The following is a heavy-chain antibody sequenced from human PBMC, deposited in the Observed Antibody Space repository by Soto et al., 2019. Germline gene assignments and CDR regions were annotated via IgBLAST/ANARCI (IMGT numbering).Heavy chain of an antibody. CDR2: IYHSGNT. Sequence: QLQLQESGSGLVKPSQTLSLTCAVSGASISSGDYSWSWIRQPPGKVLEWIGYIYHSGNTIYNPSLKRRLTISLDRSKNQFSLKLTSVTAADTAVYYCAGDFGSGSYRFAYWGQGTLVTVSS. J-gene: IGHJ4*02. CDR3: AGDFGSGSYRFAY. V-gene: IGHV4-30-2*01. CDR1: GASISSGDYS. D-gene: IGHD3-10*01.